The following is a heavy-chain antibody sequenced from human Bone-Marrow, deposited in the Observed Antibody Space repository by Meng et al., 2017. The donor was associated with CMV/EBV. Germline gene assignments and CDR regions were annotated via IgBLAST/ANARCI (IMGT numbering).Heavy chain of an antibody. CDR2: IIPHNGNT. J-gene: IGHJ6*02. V-gene: IGHV1-18*01. CDR1: GYIFISYE. D-gene: IGHD2-2*01. CDR3: AREGYCSSTSCFDYPYYYGMDV. Sequence: ASVKVSCKASGYIFISYEIHWVRQAPGQGLEWMGRIIPHNGNTNYAQNLQDRVTLTTDTSTTTAYLEVRNLRFYDTAVYYCAREGYCSSTSCFDYPYYYGMDVWGQGTTVTVSS.